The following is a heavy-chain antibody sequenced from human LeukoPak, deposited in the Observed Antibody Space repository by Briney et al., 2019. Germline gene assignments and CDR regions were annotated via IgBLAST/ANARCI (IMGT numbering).Heavy chain of an antibody. Sequence: SETLSLTCTVSGGSISSSSYYWGWIRQPPGKGLEWIGSIYYTRSTYYNPSLKSRVTISVDTSKNRFSLKLTSVTAADTAVYYCARGVTMIVVVIHDWYFDLWGRGTLVTVSS. CDR3: ARGVTMIVVVIHDWYFDL. CDR1: GGSISSSSYY. V-gene: IGHV4-39*01. CDR2: IYYTRST. J-gene: IGHJ2*01. D-gene: IGHD3-22*01.